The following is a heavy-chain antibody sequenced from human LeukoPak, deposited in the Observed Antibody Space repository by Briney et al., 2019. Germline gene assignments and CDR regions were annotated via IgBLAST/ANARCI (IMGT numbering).Heavy chain of an antibody. V-gene: IGHV3-15*01. D-gene: IGHD6-19*01. J-gene: IGHJ3*02. CDR2: IKSKTDGGTT. Sequence: PGGSLRLSCAASGFTFSNAWMSWVRQAPGKGLGWVGRIKSKTDGGTTDYAAPVKGRFTISRDDSKNTLYLQMNSLKTEDTAVYYCTTGRESAYSSGWYAFDIWGQGTMVTVSS. CDR3: TTGRESAYSSGWYAFDI. CDR1: GFTFSNAW.